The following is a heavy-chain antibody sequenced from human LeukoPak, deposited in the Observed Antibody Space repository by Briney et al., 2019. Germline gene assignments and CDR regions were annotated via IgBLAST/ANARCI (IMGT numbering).Heavy chain of an antibody. D-gene: IGHD6-19*01. CDR1: GFTVSSNY. V-gene: IGHV3-66*01. CDR3: ARGWYSSGWYSDY. Sequence: GGSLRLSCAASGFTVSSNYMSWVRQAPGKGLEWVSVIYSGGSTYYADSVKGRFTISRDNSKNTLYPQMNSLRAEDTAVYYCARGWYSSGWYSDYWGQGTLVTVSS. CDR2: IYSGGST. J-gene: IGHJ4*02.